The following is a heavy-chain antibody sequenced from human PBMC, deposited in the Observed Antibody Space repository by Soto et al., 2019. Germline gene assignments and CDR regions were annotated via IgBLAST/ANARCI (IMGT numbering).Heavy chain of an antibody. CDR3: AKVHDYVWGSYRYNYYYGMDV. J-gene: IGHJ6*02. CDR2: ISYDGSNK. Sequence: GGSLRLSCAASGFSFDTYNMHWVRQAPGKGLEWVAVISYDGSNKYYADSVKGRFTISRDNSKNTLYLQMNSLRAEDTAVYYCAKVHDYVWGSYRYNYYYGMDVWGQGTTVTVSS. D-gene: IGHD3-16*02. CDR1: GFSFDTYN. V-gene: IGHV3-30*18.